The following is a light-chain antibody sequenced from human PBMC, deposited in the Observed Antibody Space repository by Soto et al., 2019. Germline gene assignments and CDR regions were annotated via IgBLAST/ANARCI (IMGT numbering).Light chain of an antibody. CDR2: EVS. CDR3: SSYTSSSSYV. V-gene: IGLV2-18*02. Sequence: QSVLTQPPSLSGSPGQSVTISCTGNNSEVGSYNRVSWYQQPPGTAPKLMIYEVSNRPSGVPDRFSGSKSGNTASLTISGLQAEDEADYYCSSYTSSSSYVFGTGTKVTVL. J-gene: IGLJ1*01. CDR1: NSEVGSYNR.